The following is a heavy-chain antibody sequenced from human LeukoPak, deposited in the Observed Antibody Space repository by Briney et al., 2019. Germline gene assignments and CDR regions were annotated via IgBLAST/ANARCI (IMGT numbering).Heavy chain of an antibody. D-gene: IGHD6-19*01. CDR2: VSGSGDNT. J-gene: IGHJ4*02. V-gene: IGHV3-23*01. CDR1: GVTFTNYA. Sequence: GGSLRLSCVASGVTFTNYAMSWVRQAPGEGLEWVSSVSGSGDNTYYADSVKGRFTISRDNSEKTLYLQMNSLRAEDTAIYYCAHLGQWLAQFDYWGQGTLVTVSS. CDR3: AHLGQWLAQFDY.